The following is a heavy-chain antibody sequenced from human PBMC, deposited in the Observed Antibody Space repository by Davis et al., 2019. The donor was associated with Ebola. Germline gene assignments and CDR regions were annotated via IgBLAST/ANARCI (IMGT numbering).Heavy chain of an antibody. CDR2: INTDGSST. Sequence: HTGGSLRLSCAASGFTFSSYWMHWVRQAPGKGLVWVSRINTDGSSTRYADSVKGRFTISRDNAKNTLYLQMNSLRAEDTAVYYCARVWANYYYYGMDVWGKGTTVTVSS. D-gene: IGHD1-26*01. V-gene: IGHV3-74*01. J-gene: IGHJ6*04. CDR3: ARVWANYYYYGMDV. CDR1: GFTFSSYW.